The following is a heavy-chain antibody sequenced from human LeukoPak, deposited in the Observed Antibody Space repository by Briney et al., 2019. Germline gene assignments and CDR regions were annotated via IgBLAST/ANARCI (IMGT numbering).Heavy chain of an antibody. CDR1: GYTFTGYY. J-gene: IGHJ4*02. CDR2: INPNSGGT. Sequence: ASVKVSCKASGYTFTGYYMHWVRQAPGQGLEWMGWINPNSGGTNYAQKFQGRATTTRDTSISTAYMELSRLRSDDTAVYYCASVKLEPQEGSFDYWGQGTLVTVSS. CDR3: ASVKLEPQEGSFDY. V-gene: IGHV1-2*02. D-gene: IGHD1-1*01.